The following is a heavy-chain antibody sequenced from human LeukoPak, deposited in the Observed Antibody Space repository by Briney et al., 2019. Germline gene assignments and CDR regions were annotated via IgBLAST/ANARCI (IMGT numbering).Heavy chain of an antibody. Sequence: QPGGSLRLSCAASGFTFSSYEMNWVRQAPGKGPEWVSYISSSGSTIYYADSVKGRFTISRDNAKNSLYLQMNSLRAEDTAVYYCARDADGPIDYWGQGTLVTVSS. J-gene: IGHJ4*02. CDR3: ARDADGPIDY. CDR2: ISSSGSTI. CDR1: GFTFSSYE. V-gene: IGHV3-48*03.